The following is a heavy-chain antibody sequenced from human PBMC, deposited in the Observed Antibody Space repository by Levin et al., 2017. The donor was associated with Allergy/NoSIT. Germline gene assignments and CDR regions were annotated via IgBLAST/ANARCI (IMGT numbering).Heavy chain of an antibody. J-gene: IGHJ4*02. D-gene: IGHD3-10*01. CDR2: ITSDGINK. CDR3: ANSGEFDY. V-gene: IGHV3-30*18. CDR1: GLTFSRYG. Sequence: HSGGSLRLSCAASGLTFSRYGLHWVRQAPGKGLEWVALITSDGINKYYADSVKGRFIISRDNSKNSLYLQMNSLRREDTAVYYCANSGEFDYWGQGTLVTVSS.